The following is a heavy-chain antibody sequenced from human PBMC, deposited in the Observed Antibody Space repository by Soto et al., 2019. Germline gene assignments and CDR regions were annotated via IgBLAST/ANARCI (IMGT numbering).Heavy chain of an antibody. J-gene: IGHJ4*02. D-gene: IGHD1-1*01. Sequence: VQVSFQASVGTFTDYAFSWVRQAPGQELEWMGGIISMFRSSNFAQKFQDRLTIFADASAGTAYKELSRLRSEVTAIYYCEKDVGFQQHLFVFDLWGQGTLVTVSS. CDR1: VGTFTDYA. CDR2: IISMFRSS. V-gene: IGHV1-69*13. CDR3: EKDVGFQQHLFVFDL.